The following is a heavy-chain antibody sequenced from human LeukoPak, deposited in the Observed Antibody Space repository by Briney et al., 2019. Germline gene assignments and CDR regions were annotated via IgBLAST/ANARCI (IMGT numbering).Heavy chain of an antibody. CDR3: ARASFWFDYSGYYFDF. CDR1: GFTVSSNY. J-gene: IGHJ4*02. V-gene: IGHV3-66*01. D-gene: IGHD2-15*01. CDR2: IYSGGGT. Sequence: GRSLRLSCAASGFTVSSNYMSWGRQAPGKGLEWISVIYSGGGTYYADSVKGRFTISRDNSKNTVYLQMNSLRAEDTAVYYCARASFWFDYSGYYFDFWGQGTLVTVSS.